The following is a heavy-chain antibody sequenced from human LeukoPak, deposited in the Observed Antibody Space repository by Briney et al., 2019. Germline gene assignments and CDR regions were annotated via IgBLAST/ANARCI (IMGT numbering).Heavy chain of an antibody. CDR3: AKDNNYDSSGYYSALDY. Sequence: GGSLRLSCAASGFTFDDYAMHWVRQAPGKGLEWVSGISWNSGSIGYADSVKGRFTISRDNAKNSLYLQMNSLRAEDTALYYCAKDNNYDSSGYYSALDYWGQGTLVTVSS. CDR2: ISWNSGSI. J-gene: IGHJ4*02. D-gene: IGHD3-22*01. CDR1: GFTFDDYA. V-gene: IGHV3-9*01.